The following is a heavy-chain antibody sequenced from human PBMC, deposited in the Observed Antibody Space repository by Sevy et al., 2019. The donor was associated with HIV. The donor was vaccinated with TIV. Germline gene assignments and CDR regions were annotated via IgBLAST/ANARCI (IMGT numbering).Heavy chain of an antibody. CDR3: ARGGWTSGY. D-gene: IGHD2-15*01. J-gene: IGHJ4*02. CDR2: IKQDGSQK. Sequence: GGSLRLSCAASGFTFSDDWMSWVRQAPGKGLEGVANIKQDGSQKYYVDSVKGRFNISRDNAKNSLYLQMNSLRAEDTAVYYCARGGWTSGYWGQGTLVTV. V-gene: IGHV3-7*01. CDR1: GFTFSDDW.